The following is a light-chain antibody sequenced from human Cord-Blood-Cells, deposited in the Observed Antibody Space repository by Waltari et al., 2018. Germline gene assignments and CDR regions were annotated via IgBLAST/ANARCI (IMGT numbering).Light chain of an antibody. CDR1: QSFSSY. J-gene: IGKJ4*01. V-gene: IGKV3-11*01. CDR2: DAS. CDR3: QQRSNWLT. Sequence: EIVLTQSPATLSLSPGERATLSCRASQSFSSYLAWYQQKPGQAPRLLIYDASNSATGIPARFSGSGSGTDFTLTISSLEPEDFAVYYCQQRSNWLTFGGGTKVEIK.